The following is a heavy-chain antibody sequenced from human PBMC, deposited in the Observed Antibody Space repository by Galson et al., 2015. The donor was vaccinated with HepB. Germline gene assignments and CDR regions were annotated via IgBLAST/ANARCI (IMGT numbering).Heavy chain of an antibody. Sequence: SLRLSCAASGFTFSSYGMHWVRKAPGKGLEGVTFISSDGTHKYYADSVKGRFTISRDNSKNTLYLQMNRLRLEDTAIYYCARETGTFSSWGPFDIWGQGTMVPVSS. CDR2: ISSDGTHK. CDR1: GFTFSSYG. D-gene: IGHD1-14*01. CDR3: ARETGTFSSWGPFDI. V-gene: IGHV3-30*03. J-gene: IGHJ3*02.